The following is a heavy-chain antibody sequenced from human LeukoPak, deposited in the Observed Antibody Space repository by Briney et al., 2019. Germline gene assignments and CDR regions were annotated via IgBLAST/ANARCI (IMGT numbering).Heavy chain of an antibody. V-gene: IGHV3-64*01. D-gene: IGHD4-17*01. CDR3: ARVVDYGDQRGAFDI. CDR1: GFTFSSYA. CDR2: ISSNGGST. J-gene: IGHJ3*02. Sequence: GGSLRLSCAASGFTFSSYAMHWVRQAPGKGLEYVSAISSNGGSTYYANSVKGRFTISRDNSKNTLYLQMGSLRAEDMAVYYCARVVDYGDQRGAFDIWGQGTMVIVSS.